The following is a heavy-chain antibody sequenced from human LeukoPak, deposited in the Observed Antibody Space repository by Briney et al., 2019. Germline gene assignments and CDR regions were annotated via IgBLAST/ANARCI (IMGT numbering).Heavy chain of an antibody. Sequence: SETLSLTCTVSGGSVSSGSYYWSWIRQPPGKGLEWIGYIYYSGSTNYNPSLKSRVTISVDTSKNQFSLKLSSVTAADTAVYYCARGRKATSYDFWSGYYPYYYYYGMDVWGQGTTVTVSS. J-gene: IGHJ6*02. CDR3: ARGRKATSYDFWSGYYPYYYYYGMDV. V-gene: IGHV4-61*01. CDR2: IYYSGST. D-gene: IGHD3-3*01. CDR1: GGSVSSGSYY.